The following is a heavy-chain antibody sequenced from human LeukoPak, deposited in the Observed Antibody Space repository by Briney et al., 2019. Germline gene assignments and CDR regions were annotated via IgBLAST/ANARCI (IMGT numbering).Heavy chain of an antibody. CDR3: AREGECAGGTCSDPSRELDV. V-gene: IGHV3-74*01. CDR2: INSDGRTT. J-gene: IGHJ4*02. D-gene: IGHD2-15*01. Sequence: GGSLRLSCAVSGXIFRRYWMHWVRQVPGKGLVWVSRINSDGRTTRYADAVKGRFTISRDNAKNTLYLQVNSLRAEDTAIYYCAREGECAGGTCSDPSRELDVWGQGTLVTVSS. CDR1: GXIFRRYW.